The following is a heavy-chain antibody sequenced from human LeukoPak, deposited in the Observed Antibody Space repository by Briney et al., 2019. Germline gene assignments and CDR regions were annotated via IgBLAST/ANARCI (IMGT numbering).Heavy chain of an antibody. Sequence: GGSLRLSCAASGFTFSSYAMHWVRQAPGKELEWVAVISYDGSNKYYADSVKGRFTISRDNSKNTLCLQMNSLRAEDTAVYYCARDRRGDLPDMIVVVITTYADYWGQGTLVTVSS. V-gene: IGHV3-30*04. J-gene: IGHJ4*02. CDR3: ARDRRGDLPDMIVVVITTYADY. D-gene: IGHD3-22*01. CDR2: ISYDGSNK. CDR1: GFTFSSYA.